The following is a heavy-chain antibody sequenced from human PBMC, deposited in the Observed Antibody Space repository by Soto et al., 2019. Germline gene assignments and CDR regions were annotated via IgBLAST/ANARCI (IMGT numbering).Heavy chain of an antibody. V-gene: IGHV3-53*01. CDR1: GFTVSTNY. J-gene: IGHJ3*02. D-gene: IGHD5-18*01. CDR2: IYIGGNT. CDR3: ATSGHTYGTDGFDI. Sequence: EVQLVESGGGLIQPGVSLRLSCAASGFTVSTNYMRWFRQSTLKGLEWASVIYIGGNTYYADSVKGRFAISRDYSKNTVYLQMNSLRVEDTAMYYCATSGHTYGTDGFDIWGRGTMVTVS.